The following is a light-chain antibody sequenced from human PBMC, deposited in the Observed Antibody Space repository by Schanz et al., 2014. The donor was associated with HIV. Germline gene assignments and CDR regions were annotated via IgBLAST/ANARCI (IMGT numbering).Light chain of an antibody. J-gene: IGLJ3*02. CDR2: GVT. Sequence: QSALTQPPSASGSPGQSVTISCSGTSSDIGAYDYVSWYQQHPGKAPTLIIYGVTKRPSGVPDRFSGSKSGNTASLTISGLQAEDEADYYCSSFAGSNIPWVFGGGTKLTVL. CDR1: SSDIGAYDY. CDR3: SSFAGSNIPWV. V-gene: IGLV2-8*01.